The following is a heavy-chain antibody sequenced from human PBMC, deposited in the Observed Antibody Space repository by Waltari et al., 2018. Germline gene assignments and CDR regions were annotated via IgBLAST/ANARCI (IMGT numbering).Heavy chain of an antibody. CDR2: IWYDGRNK. D-gene: IGHD3-10*01. J-gene: IGHJ4*02. CDR1: GSTFSLYA. V-gene: IGHV3-33*01. CDR3: AREGVNWGFDF. Sequence: QVQLVESGGGVVQPGTSLRLSCEASGSTFSLYAMDWVRQAPGKGLEWVAAIWYDGRNKYYADSVKGRFTISRDNSKNTAHLQMDSLRAEDTAVYYCAREGVNWGFDFWGQGIPVTVSS.